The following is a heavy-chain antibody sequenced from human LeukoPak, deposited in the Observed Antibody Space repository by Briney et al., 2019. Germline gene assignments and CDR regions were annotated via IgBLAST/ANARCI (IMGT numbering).Heavy chain of an antibody. V-gene: IGHV1-18*01. Sequence: ASVKVSCKASGYTFTSYGISWVRQAPGQGLEWMGWISAYNGNTNYAQKLQGRVTMTTDTSTSTAYMELRSLRSDDTAVYYCARAAYYYDSSPNSFDPWGQGTLVTVSS. CDR2: ISAYNGNT. CDR1: GYTFTSYG. D-gene: IGHD3-22*01. J-gene: IGHJ5*02. CDR3: ARAAYYYDSSPNSFDP.